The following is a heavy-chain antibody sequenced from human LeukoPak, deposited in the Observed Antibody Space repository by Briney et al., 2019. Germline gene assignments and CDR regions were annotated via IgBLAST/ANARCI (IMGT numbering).Heavy chain of an antibody. J-gene: IGHJ6*04. Sequence: ASVTVSCAASGGTFTSYAITWVRQAPGQGREWIGGIIPIFGTAHSPQKFQGRVTINADESTSTAYMELSSLRSEDTAVYYCARESREWPGGCGSTSCQSYYYYGMDVWGKGTTVTVSS. CDR1: GGTFTSYA. D-gene: IGHD2-2*01. V-gene: IGHV1-69*13. CDR2: IIPIFGTA. CDR3: ARESREWPGGCGSTSCQSYYYYGMDV.